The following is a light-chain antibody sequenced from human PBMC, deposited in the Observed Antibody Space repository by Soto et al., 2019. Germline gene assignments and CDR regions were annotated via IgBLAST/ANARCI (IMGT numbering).Light chain of an antibody. CDR2: DAS. V-gene: IGKV1-33*01. CDR1: QNINNY. Sequence: DVQMTQSPSSLPASVGDRVTITCQASQNINNYLNWYQQKPGRAPKLLIYDASNLETGVPSRFSGSGSGTDFTFTISSLQPEDIATYYCQQYDNLPLTFGGGTKVDIK. CDR3: QQYDNLPLT. J-gene: IGKJ4*01.